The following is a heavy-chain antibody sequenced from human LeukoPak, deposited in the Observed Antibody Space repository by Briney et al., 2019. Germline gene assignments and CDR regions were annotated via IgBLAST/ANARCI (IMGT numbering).Heavy chain of an antibody. D-gene: IGHD3-9*01. J-gene: IGHJ4*02. CDR3: ARGNTLTGYSRY. Sequence: PGGSLRLSCAASGFTFSSFAMHWVRQAPGKGLEYVSGISTNGGITYHANSVKGRFTISRDNSKNTLYLQMGSLRAEDMAVYYCARGNTLTGYSRYWGQGILITVPS. CDR2: ISTNGGIT. CDR1: GFTFSSFA. V-gene: IGHV3-64*01.